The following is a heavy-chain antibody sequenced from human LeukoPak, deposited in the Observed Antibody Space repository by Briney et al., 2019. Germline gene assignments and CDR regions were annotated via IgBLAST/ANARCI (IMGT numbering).Heavy chain of an antibody. CDR3: AKDLPHRSSWYLGGFDY. CDR2: ISGSGGST. J-gene: IGHJ4*02. CDR1: GFTFSSHA. V-gene: IGHV3-23*01. D-gene: IGHD6-13*01. Sequence: PGGSLRLSCAASGFTFSSHAMSWARQAPGKGLEWVSAISGSGGSTYYADSVKGRFTISRDNSKNTLYLQMNSLRAEDTAVYYCAKDLPHRSSWYLGGFDYWGQGTLVTVSS.